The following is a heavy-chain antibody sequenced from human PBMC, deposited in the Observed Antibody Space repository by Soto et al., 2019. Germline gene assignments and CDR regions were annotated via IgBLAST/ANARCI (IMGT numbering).Heavy chain of an antibody. V-gene: IGHV1-69*12. J-gene: IGHJ6*02. D-gene: IGHD6-25*01. CDR1: GGTFSTSA. Sequence: QVQLVQSGAEVKKPGSSVKVSCKASGGTFSTSAISWVRQAPGQGLEWVGGIMPVFATPDYAQNFQGRVTITADESTTTAYLELTSLRTDDTAVYYCARDKDRQQLSGNYYYMLDVWGQGTAITVSS. CDR2: IMPVFATP. CDR3: ARDKDRQQLSGNYYYMLDV.